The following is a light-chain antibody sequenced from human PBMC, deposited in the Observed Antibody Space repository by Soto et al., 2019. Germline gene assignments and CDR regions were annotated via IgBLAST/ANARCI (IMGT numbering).Light chain of an antibody. CDR3: QQYNSLPYT. Sequence: DIQMTQSPSTLSASVGDRVTITCRASQSISGWLAWYQQRPGKAPKLLIYDASSLESGVPSRFGGTRSGTEFSLTISSLQPDDFATYYCQQYNSLPYTFGQGTKLVIK. V-gene: IGKV1-5*01. CDR2: DAS. J-gene: IGKJ2*01. CDR1: QSISGW.